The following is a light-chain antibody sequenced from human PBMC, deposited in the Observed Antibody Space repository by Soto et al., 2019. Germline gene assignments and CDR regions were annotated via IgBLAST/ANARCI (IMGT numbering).Light chain of an antibody. CDR3: SSYTSSSTV. Sequence: QSVLTQPPSASGSPGQSVTISCTGTSSDVGGYNYVSWYQQYPGKAPKLMIYEVNKRPSGVPDRFSGSKSGNTASLTVSGLQAEDEADYYCSSYTSSSTVFGTGTKVTVL. CDR1: SSDVGGYNY. J-gene: IGLJ1*01. CDR2: EVN. V-gene: IGLV2-8*01.